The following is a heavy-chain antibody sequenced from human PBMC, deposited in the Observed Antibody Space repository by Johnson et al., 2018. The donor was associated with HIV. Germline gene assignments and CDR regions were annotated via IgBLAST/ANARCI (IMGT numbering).Heavy chain of an antibody. CDR2: IWYDGSNK. J-gene: IGHJ3*02. D-gene: IGHD3-22*01. CDR1: GFTFSSYG. CDR3: AKGDDYYESSGYYRQGAFDI. Sequence: QMQLVESGGNVVQPGRSQRLSCAASGFTFSSYGMHWVRQAPGKGLEWVAVIWYDGSNKYYADSVKGRFTISRDNSKNTLYLQMNSLRVEDTAVYYCAKGDDYYESSGYYRQGAFDIWGQGTMVTVSS. V-gene: IGHV3-33*06.